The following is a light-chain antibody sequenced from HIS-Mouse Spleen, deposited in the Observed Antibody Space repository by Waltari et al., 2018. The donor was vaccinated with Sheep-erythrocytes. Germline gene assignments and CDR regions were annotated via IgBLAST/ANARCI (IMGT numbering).Light chain of an antibody. CDR3: SSYAGSNNWV. CDR2: EGS. Sequence: QSALTQPPSASGPPGQSVTISCTGTSSDVGGYNYVSWYQQHPGKAPKLMIYEGSKRPSGVPDRFSGSKSGNTASLTVSGLQAEDEADYYCSSYAGSNNWVFGGGTKLTVL. V-gene: IGLV2-8*01. J-gene: IGLJ3*02. CDR1: SSDVGGYNY.